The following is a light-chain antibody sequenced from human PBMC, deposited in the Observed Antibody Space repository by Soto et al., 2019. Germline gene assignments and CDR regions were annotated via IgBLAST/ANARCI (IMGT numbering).Light chain of an antibody. CDR1: PSISSW. Sequence: DIQMPQSHSTLSASVGDSVTITGRASPSISSWLAWYQQKPGKAPTLLIYDASSLESGVPSRFSGSGSGTEFTLTIRSLQPDDFATYYCQQYNSYPGGTVGQGNKVDIK. V-gene: IGKV1-5*01. J-gene: IGKJ1*01. CDR3: QQYNSYPGGT. CDR2: DAS.